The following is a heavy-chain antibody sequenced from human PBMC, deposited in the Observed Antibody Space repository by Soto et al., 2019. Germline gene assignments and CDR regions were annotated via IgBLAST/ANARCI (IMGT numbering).Heavy chain of an antibody. CDR2: ISAYNGNT. CDR1: GYTFTSYG. CDR3: ARDWAAAGPFDY. Sequence: QVQLVQSGAEVKKPGASVKVSCKASGYTFTSYGISWVRQAPGQGLEWMGWISAYNGNTNYAQKHQGXVXXXTXXATSTAYMELRSLRSADTAVYSCARDWAAAGPFDYWGQGTLVTVSS. D-gene: IGHD6-13*01. V-gene: IGHV1-18*01. J-gene: IGHJ4*02.